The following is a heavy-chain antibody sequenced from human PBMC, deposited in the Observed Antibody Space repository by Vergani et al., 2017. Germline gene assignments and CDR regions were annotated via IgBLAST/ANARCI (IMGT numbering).Heavy chain of an antibody. Sequence: QVQLQESGPGLVKPSETLSLTCTVSGGSISSYYWSWIRQPPGKGLEWIGEINHSGSTNYNPSLKSRVTISVDTSKNQFSLKLSSVNAADTAVYYCARGRDYYGSGSYRVSANGFDPWGQGTLVTVSS. V-gene: IGHV4-34*01. CDR1: GGSISSYY. D-gene: IGHD3-10*01. CDR3: ARGRDYYGSGSYRVSANGFDP. J-gene: IGHJ5*02. CDR2: INHSGST.